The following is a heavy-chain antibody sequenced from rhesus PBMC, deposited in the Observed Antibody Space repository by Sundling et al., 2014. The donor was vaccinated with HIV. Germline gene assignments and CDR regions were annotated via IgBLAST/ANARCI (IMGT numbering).Heavy chain of an antibody. CDR2: ISSDGTNT. J-gene: IGHJ4*01. D-gene: IGHD1-26*01. V-gene: IGHV3-119*01. Sequence: EVQLVESGGGLVQPGGSLRLSCAASGFTFSSYWMYWVRQAPGKGLEWVSRISSDGTNTGYADSVKGRFTISRENAKSSLYLQMNSLRAEDTAVYYCAKDRITGTHGYFDYWGQGVLVTVSS. CDR1: GFTFSSYW. CDR3: AKDRITGTHGYFDY.